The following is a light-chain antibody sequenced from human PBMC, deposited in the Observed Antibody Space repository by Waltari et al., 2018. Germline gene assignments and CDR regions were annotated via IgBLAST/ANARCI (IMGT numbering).Light chain of an antibody. J-gene: IGLJ3*02. V-gene: IGLV7-46*01. CDR2: DTT. CDR3: LLFYSGVRV. Sequence: QAVVTQEPSLTVSPGGTVTLTCGSNTGAVTSGHYPYWFQQRPGQAPRKLISDTTNKHSWTPARFSGSLLGGKAALTLSGAQPEDEAEYYCLLFYSGVRVFGGGTKLTVL. CDR1: TGAVTSGHY.